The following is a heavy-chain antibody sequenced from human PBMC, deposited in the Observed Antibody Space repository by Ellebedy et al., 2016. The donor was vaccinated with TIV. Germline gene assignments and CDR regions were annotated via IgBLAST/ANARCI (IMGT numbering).Heavy chain of an antibody. CDR1: GGTFSSYP. Sequence: AASVKVSCKASGGTFSSYPISWVRQAPGHGLEWMGRIILILGIANYAQKFQGRVTITADKSTSIAYMELSSLRSEDTAVYYCAAGNDGGWFDPWGQGTLVTVSS. D-gene: IGHD1-1*01. V-gene: IGHV1-69*02. J-gene: IGHJ5*02. CDR3: AAGNDGGWFDP. CDR2: IILILGIA.